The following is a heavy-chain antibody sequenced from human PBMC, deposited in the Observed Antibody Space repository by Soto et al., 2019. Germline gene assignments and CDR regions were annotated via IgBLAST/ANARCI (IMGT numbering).Heavy chain of an antibody. CDR1: GGSFSGYY. V-gene: IGHV4-34*01. Sequence: SETLSLTCAVYGGSFSGYYWSWIRQPPGKGLEWIGEINHSVSTNYNPSLKSRVTISVDTSKNQFSLKLSSVTAADTAVYYCARGLSLFQTDIVVVVAARTGFDYWGQGTLVTVSS. J-gene: IGHJ4*02. D-gene: IGHD2-15*01. CDR3: ARGLSLFQTDIVVVVAARTGFDY. CDR2: INHSVST.